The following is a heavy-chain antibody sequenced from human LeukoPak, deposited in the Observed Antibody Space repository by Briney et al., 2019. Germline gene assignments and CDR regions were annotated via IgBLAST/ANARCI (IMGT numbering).Heavy chain of an antibody. Sequence: GGSLRLSCAASGFIVSNNYMNWVRQAPGKGLEWVSSISSSSSYIYYADSVKGRFTISRDNAKNSLNLQMNSLRAEDTAVYYCARDWEGPLGYFDYWGQGTLVTVSS. J-gene: IGHJ4*02. CDR2: ISSSSSYI. D-gene: IGHD1-26*01. CDR3: ARDWEGPLGYFDY. CDR1: GFIVSNNY. V-gene: IGHV3-21*01.